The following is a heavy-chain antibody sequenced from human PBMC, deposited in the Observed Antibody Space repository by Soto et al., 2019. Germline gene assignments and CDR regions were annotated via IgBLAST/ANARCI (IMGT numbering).Heavy chain of an antibody. V-gene: IGHV3-30*14. CDR1: GFTFSDYV. J-gene: IGHJ3*01. CDR2: MTYDGATE. D-gene: IGHD3-3*02. Sequence: QVRLVESAGGVVQPGTSLRLSCAASGFTFSDYVIHWVRQAAGKGLEWVASMTYDGATEYYADSVKGRFTMSRDNSKRALSLQMNSLRPDDTAVYYCARVRLSIAVNDALDVWGQGTTVTVSS. CDR3: ARVRLSIAVNDALDV.